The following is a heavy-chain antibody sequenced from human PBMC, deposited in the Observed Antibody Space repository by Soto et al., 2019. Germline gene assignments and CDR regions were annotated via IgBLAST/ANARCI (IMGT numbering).Heavy chain of an antibody. CDR2: FDPEDGET. V-gene: IGHV1-24*01. D-gene: IGHD3-9*01. Sequence: ASVKVSCKVSGYTLTELSMHWVRQAPGKGLEWMGGFDPEDGETIYAQKFQGRVTMTEDTSTDTAYMELSSLRSEDTAVYYCATSRYYDILTGKYNWFDPWGQGTLVTVSS. CDR3: ATSRYYDILTGKYNWFDP. CDR1: GYTLTELS. J-gene: IGHJ5*02.